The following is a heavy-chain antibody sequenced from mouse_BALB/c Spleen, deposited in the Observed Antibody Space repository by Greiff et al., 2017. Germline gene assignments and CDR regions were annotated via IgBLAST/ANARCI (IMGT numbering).Heavy chain of an antibody. J-gene: IGHJ2*01. Sequence: EVHLVESGGDLVKPGGSLKLSCAASGFTFSSYGMSWVRQTPDKRLEWVATISSGGSYTYYPDSVKGRFTISRDNAKNTLYLQMSSLNSEDTAMYYCARSPYGNYYFDYWGQGTTLTVSS. CDR2: ISSGGSYT. CDR3: ARSPYGNYYFDY. CDR1: GFTFSSYG. V-gene: IGHV5-6*01. D-gene: IGHD2-1*01.